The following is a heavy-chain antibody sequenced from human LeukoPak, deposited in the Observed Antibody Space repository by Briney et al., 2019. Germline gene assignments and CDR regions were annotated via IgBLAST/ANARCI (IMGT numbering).Heavy chain of an antibody. J-gene: IGHJ4*02. CDR2: ISYDGTNK. Sequence: GGSLRLSCAASGFTFTSNAMHWVRQAPGKLEWVASISYDGTNKYYADSVKGRFTISRDNSKNTLYLQMNSLRHDDTAIYHCARDQGAQWGQGTLVTVSS. CDR3: ARDQGAQ. CDR1: GFTFTSNA. V-gene: IGHV3-30-3*01. D-gene: IGHD3-16*01.